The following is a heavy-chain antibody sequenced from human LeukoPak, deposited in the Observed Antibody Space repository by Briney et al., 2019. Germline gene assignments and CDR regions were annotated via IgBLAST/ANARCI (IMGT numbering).Heavy chain of an antibody. J-gene: IGHJ6*03. CDR3: ARGAASDYYYMDV. CDR1: GYTFTGYY. V-gene: IGHV1-2*02. Sequence: ASVKVSCKASGYTFTGYYMHWVRQAPGQGLEWMGWINPISGGTNYAQKFQGRVTMTRDTSISTAYMELSRLRSDDTAVYYCARGAASDYYYMDVWGKGTTVTVSS. CDR2: INPISGGT. D-gene: IGHD5-18*01.